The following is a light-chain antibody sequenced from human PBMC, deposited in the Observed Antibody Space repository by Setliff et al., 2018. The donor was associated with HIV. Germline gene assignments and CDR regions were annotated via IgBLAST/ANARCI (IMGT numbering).Light chain of an antibody. CDR3: LLSYSGVRV. V-gene: IGLV7-46*01. Sequence: QAVVTQAPSLTVSPGGTVTLTCASSTGAVTNSHYPYWFQQKPGRAPRTLIYATSDKHFGTPARFSGSLLGGKAALTLSGAQPEDEADYYCLLSYSGVRVFGGGTKVTVL. CDR1: TGAVTNSHY. CDR2: ATS. J-gene: IGLJ3*02.